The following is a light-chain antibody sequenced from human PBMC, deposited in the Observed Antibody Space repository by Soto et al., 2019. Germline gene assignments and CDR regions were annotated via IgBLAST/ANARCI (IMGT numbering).Light chain of an antibody. J-gene: IGKJ1*01. V-gene: IGKV1-27*01. CDR2: AAS. CDR3: QQYNSYRA. Sequence: DIQMTQSPSSLSASVGDRVTITCRASQGISNYLAWYQQIPGKVPRLLIYAASTLQSGVPSRFSGSGSGTDFTLTISSLQPDDSATYYCQQYNSYRAFGQGTKVDI. CDR1: QGISNY.